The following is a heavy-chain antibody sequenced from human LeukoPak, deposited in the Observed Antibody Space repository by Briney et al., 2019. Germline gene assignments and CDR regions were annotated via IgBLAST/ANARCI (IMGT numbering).Heavy chain of an antibody. J-gene: IGHJ5*02. CDR1: GFSFSNYG. V-gene: IGHV3-30*02. CDR3: AKSDVGTHNWFDP. D-gene: IGHD1-7*01. Sequence: GGSLRLSCAASGFSFSNYGMHWVRQAPGKGLEWVAYLGFDGNNKYYADSVKGRFTIPRDNSKNTLYLQMNSLRAEDTAVYYCAKSDVGTHNWFDPWGQGTLVTVSS. CDR2: LGFDGNNK.